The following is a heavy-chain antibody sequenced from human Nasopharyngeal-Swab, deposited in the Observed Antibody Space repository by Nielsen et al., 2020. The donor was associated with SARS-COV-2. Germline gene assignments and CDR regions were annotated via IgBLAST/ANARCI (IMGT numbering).Heavy chain of an antibody. J-gene: IGHJ6*02. V-gene: IGHV3-53*04. CDR3: ASRRSPTYYDSSAIYYYGMDV. CDR1: GFTVSSNY. CDR2: IYSGGST. D-gene: IGHD3-22*01. Sequence: GESLKISCAASGFTVSSNYMSWVRQAPGKGLEWVSVIYSGGSTYYADSVKGRFTISRHNSKNTLYLQMNSLRAEDTAVYYCASRRSPTYYDSSAIYYYGMDVWGQGTTVTVSS.